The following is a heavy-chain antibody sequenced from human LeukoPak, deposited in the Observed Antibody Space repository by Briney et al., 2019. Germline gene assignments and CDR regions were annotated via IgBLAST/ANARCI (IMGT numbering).Heavy chain of an antibody. CDR3: ARGLEQWLMYYFDY. Sequence: PSETLSLTCTVSGGSISSYYWSWIRQPPGKGLEWIGYIYYSGSTNYNPSLKSRVTISVDTSKNQFSLKLSSVTAADTAVYYCARGLEQWLMYYFDYWGQGTLVTVSS. V-gene: IGHV4-59*12. CDR2: IYYSGST. D-gene: IGHD6-19*01. J-gene: IGHJ4*02. CDR1: GGSISSYY.